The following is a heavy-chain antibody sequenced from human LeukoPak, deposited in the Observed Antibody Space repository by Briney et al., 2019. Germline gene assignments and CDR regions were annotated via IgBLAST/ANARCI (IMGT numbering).Heavy chain of an antibody. CDR1: GGSISSYY. Sequence: SETLSLTCTVAGGSISSYYWSWIRQPAGKGLEWIGRIYTSGSTNYNPSLKSRVTMSVDTSKNQFSLKLSSVTAEHTAVYYCARGRPDYDAFDIWGQGTMLTVSS. CDR2: IYTSGST. V-gene: IGHV4-4*07. D-gene: IGHD6-6*01. CDR3: ARGRPDYDAFDI. J-gene: IGHJ3*02.